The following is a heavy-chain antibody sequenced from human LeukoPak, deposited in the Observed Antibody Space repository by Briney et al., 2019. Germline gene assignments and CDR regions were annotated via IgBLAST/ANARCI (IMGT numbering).Heavy chain of an antibody. D-gene: IGHD2/OR15-2a*01. CDR1: GYTFTGYY. CDR2: FNPDSGGT. V-gene: IGHV1-2*02. CDR3: ARGGSSTYFYRLAELDY. Sequence: ASVKVSCKTSGYTFTGYYLHWVRQAPGQGLEWMGWFNPDSGGTKSAQKFQGRVTMTRDTSISTAYMDLSGLRSDDTAVYYCARGGSSTYFYRLAELDYWGQGSLVTVSS. J-gene: IGHJ4*02.